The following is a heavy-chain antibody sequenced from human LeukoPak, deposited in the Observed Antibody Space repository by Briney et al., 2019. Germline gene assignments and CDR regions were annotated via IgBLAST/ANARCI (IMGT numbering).Heavy chain of an antibody. V-gene: IGHV3-21*01. CDR2: ISGRSSSI. J-gene: IGHJ5*02. CDR1: GFTFSSYS. CDR3: VRDLTSANWFDP. Sequence: GGSLRLSCAASGFTFSSYSMNWVRQAPGKGLEWVPSISGRSSSIYYADSVKGRFTISRDNAKNSLYLQMNSLRAEDTAVYYCVRDLTSANWFDPWGQGTLVTVSS.